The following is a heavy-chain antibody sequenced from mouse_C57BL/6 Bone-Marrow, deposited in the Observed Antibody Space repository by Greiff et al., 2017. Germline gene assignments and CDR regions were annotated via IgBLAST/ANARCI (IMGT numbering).Heavy chain of an antibody. V-gene: IGHV1-64*01. CDR2: IPPNSGST. D-gene: IGHD1-1*01. Sequence: QVQLQQPGAELVKPGASVKLSCKASGYTFTSYWMHWVQQRPGQGLEWIGMIPPNSGSTNYNEKFKSKATLTVDKSSCTAYMQLSSLTSEDSAVYYCARRGGDYYGSSPHYYAMDYWGQGTSVTVSS. CDR1: GYTFTSYW. J-gene: IGHJ4*01. CDR3: ARRGGDYYGSSPHYYAMDY.